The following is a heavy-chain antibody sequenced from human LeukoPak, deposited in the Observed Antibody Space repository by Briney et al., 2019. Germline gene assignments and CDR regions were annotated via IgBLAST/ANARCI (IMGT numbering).Heavy chain of an antibody. Sequence: SGTLSLTCTVSGGSISSSLYYWGWIRQPPGKGLEWIGSIFYSGIAYYNPSLQSRVTISVDTSKSQSSLHLSSVTAADTALYYCARIIVVTRTDYFDSWGQGTLVTVSS. CDR3: ARIIVVTRTDYFDS. CDR2: IFYSGIA. V-gene: IGHV4-39*01. CDR1: GGSISSSLYY. D-gene: IGHD2/OR15-2a*01. J-gene: IGHJ4*02.